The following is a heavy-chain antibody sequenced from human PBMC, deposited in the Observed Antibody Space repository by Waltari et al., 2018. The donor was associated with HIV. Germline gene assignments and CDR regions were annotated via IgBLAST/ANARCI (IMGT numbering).Heavy chain of an antibody. D-gene: IGHD6-19*01. CDR3: ARDLYSSGWGYCDY. J-gene: IGHJ4*02. V-gene: IGHV3-7*01. Sequence: EVQLVESGGGLVQPGGSLRLSCAASGFTFSSSWMSWVRQAPGKGLEWVANIKQEGRERYYVDSVKGRFTISRDNAKNSLYLQMNSLRAEDTAVYYCARDLYSSGWGYCDYWGQGTLVTVSS. CDR2: IKQEGRER. CDR1: GFTFSSSW.